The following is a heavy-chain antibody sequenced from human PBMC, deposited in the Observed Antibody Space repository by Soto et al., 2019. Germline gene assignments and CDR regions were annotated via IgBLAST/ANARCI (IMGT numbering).Heavy chain of an antibody. V-gene: IGHV4-61*01. CDR2: IYYSGST. CDR3: ARGDPWVTPYNWFDP. CDR1: GGSVSSGSYY. J-gene: IGHJ5*02. D-gene: IGHD4-4*01. Sequence: PSETLSLTCTVSGGSVSSGSYYWSWIRQPPGKGLEWIGYIYYSGSTNYNPSLKSRVTISVDTSKNQFSLKLSSVTAADTAVYYCARGDPWVTPYNWFDPWGQGTLVTVSS.